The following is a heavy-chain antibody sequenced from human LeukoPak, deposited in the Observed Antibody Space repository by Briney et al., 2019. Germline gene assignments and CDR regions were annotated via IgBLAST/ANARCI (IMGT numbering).Heavy chain of an antibody. J-gene: IGHJ4*02. CDR3: ARRYYYNLGSFPFDF. V-gene: IGHV4-34*01. CDR2: IHNSGNT. CDR1: GEPFSSYV. Sequence: SETLYLTCNVSGEPFSSYVWSWIRQSSGKGLEWIGEIHNSGNTNYNPCLNSRVTISEDTSKNQFYLNLSSVTAADTAVYYCARRYYYNLGSFPFDFWGQGTLVTVSS. D-gene: IGHD3-10*01.